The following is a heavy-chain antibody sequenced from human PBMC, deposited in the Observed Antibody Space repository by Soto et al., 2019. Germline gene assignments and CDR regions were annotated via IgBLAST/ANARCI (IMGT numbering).Heavy chain of an antibody. CDR2: MTGDGRTT. V-gene: IGHV3-74*03. CDR3: ATAEVDY. J-gene: IGHJ4*02. Sequence: LRLSCAASGFTFGDYWMHWVRQPPGKGPEWVSRMTGDGRTTQYADSVKGRFTASRDNAKSTLYLQMNSPRAEDTAVYYCATAEVDYWGPGTLVTVSS. CDR1: GFTFGDYW.